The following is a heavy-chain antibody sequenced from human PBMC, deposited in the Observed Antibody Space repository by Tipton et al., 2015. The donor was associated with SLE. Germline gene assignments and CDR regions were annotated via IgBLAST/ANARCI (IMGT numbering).Heavy chain of an antibody. CDR2: IWYDGSNK. D-gene: IGHD4-17*01. J-gene: IGHJ6*02. V-gene: IGHV3-30*02. Sequence: SLRLSCAASGFTFSSYGMHWVRQAPGKGLEWVAFIWYDGSNKYYADSVKGRFTISRDNSKNTLYLQMNSLRAEDTAVYYCAKDDYGDRNPLFVWGQGTTVTVSS. CDR3: AKDDYGDRNPLFV. CDR1: GFTFSSYG.